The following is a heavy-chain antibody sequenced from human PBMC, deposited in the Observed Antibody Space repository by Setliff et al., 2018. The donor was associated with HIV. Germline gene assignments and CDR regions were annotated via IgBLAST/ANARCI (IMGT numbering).Heavy chain of an antibody. CDR3: ARQPENFFDFFTGYENYYDS. D-gene: IGHD3-9*01. CDR1: GVSITNGTFY. CDR2: IAKTGSP. V-gene: IGHV4-61*02. Sequence: PSETLSLTCTVSGVSITNGTFYWNWIRQPAGKGLEWIGRIAKTGSPNYNPSLKSRLTISMDTSKNQFSLKLNSVTASDTAIYYCARQPENFFDFFTGYENYYDSWGQGTLVTGSS. J-gene: IGHJ4*02.